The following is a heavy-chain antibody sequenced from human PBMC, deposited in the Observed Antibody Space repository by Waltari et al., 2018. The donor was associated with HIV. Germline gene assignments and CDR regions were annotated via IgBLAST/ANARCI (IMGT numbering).Heavy chain of an antibody. Sequence: QVQLVESGGGVVQPGRSLRLSCAASGFTFSSYGMHWVRQAPGKGLEWVAVISYDGSNKYYADSVKGRFTISRDNSKNTLYLQMNSLRAEDTAVYYCAKDLILGVLRFVEWFNDAFDIWGQGTMVTVSS. CDR3: AKDLILGVLRFVEWFNDAFDI. CDR2: ISYDGSNK. V-gene: IGHV3-30*18. CDR1: GFTFSSYG. D-gene: IGHD3-3*01. J-gene: IGHJ3*02.